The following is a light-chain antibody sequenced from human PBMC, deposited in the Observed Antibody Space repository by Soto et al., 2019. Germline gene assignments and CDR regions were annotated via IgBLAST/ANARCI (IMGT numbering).Light chain of an antibody. CDR2: GAS. CDR1: QSVSSY. J-gene: IGKJ1*01. CDR3: QQYHNWWT. V-gene: IGKV3-15*01. Sequence: EIVLTQSPATLSLSPGERATLSCRASQSVSSYLAWYQQKPGQAPRLLIYGASTRVTGIPARFSGSGSGTEFTLTISSLQSEDFAVYYCQQYHNWWTFGQGTKGDIK.